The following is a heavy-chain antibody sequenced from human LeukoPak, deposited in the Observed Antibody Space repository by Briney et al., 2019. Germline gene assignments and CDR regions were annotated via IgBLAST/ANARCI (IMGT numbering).Heavy chain of an antibody. CDR3: ARETGYSSSWYYFDY. D-gene: IGHD6-13*01. Sequence: ASVKVSCKASGYTFTGYYMHWVRQAPGQGLEWMGWINPNSGGTNYAQKFQGRVTMTRDTSISTAYMELSRLRSDDTAVYYCARETGYSSSWYYFDYWGQGTLVTVSS. CDR2: INPNSGGT. V-gene: IGHV1-2*02. CDR1: GYTFTGYY. J-gene: IGHJ4*02.